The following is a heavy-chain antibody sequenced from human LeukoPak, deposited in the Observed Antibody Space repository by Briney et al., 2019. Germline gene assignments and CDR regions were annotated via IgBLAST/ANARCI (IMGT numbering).Heavy chain of an antibody. CDR3: ARAHSSSWSNDPFDY. J-gene: IGHJ4*02. D-gene: IGHD6-13*01. CDR2: MNLNSGNT. CDR1: GYTFTSYD. Sequence: ASVKVSCRASGYTFTSYDINWVRQAPGQGLEWMGWMNLNSGNTGYAQKFQGRVTMTRNTSISTAYMELSSLRSEDTAVYYCARAHSSSWSNDPFDYWGQGTLVTVSS. V-gene: IGHV1-8*01.